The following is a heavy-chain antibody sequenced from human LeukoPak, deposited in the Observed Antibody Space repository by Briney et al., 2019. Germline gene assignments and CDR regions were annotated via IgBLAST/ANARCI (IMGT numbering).Heavy chain of an antibody. V-gene: IGHV4-59*01. CDR2: IYYSGRT. CDR1: GGSISSNY. J-gene: IGHJ3*02. CDR3: AILGYSNAFDI. Sequence: SSETPSLTCTVSGGSISSNYWSWIRQPPGKGLEWIGYIYYSGRTTYNPSLKSRVTISVDTSKNQFSLKLSSVTAADTAVYYCAILGYSNAFDIWGQGTMVTVSS. D-gene: IGHD5-18*01.